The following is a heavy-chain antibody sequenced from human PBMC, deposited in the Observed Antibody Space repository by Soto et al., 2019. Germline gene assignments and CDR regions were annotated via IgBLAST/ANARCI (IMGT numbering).Heavy chain of an antibody. CDR3: ARGGERLYYYYGMDV. J-gene: IGHJ6*02. V-gene: IGHV4-34*01. Sequence: PSETLSLTCAVYGGSFSGYYWSWIRQPPGKGLEWIGEINHSGSTNYNPSLKSRVTISVDTSKNQFSLKLSSVTAADTAVYYCARGGERLYYYYGMDVWGQGTTVTVSS. CDR1: GGSFSGYY. D-gene: IGHD1-1*01. CDR2: INHSGST.